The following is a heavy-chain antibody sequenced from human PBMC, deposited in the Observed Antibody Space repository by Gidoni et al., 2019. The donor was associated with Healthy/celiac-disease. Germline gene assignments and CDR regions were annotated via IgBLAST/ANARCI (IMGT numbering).Heavy chain of an antibody. J-gene: IGHJ4*02. CDR3: ATLLNSNDYGDLFDY. V-gene: IGHV3-23*01. CDR2: ISGSGGST. D-gene: IGHD4-17*01. Sequence: EVQLLESGGGLVQPGGSLRLSCAASGFTFSSYAMSWVRQAPGKGLEWVSAISGSGGSTYYADSVKGRFTISRDNSKNTLYLQMNSLRAEDTAVYYCATLLNSNDYGDLFDYWGQGTLVTVSS. CDR1: GFTFSSYA.